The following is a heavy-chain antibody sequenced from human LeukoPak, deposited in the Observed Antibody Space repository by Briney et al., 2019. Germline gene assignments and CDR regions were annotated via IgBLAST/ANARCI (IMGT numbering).Heavy chain of an antibody. J-gene: IGHJ4*02. V-gene: IGHV3-7*03. D-gene: IGHD2-2*03. Sequence: GGSLRLSCAASGFIFSSSWMTWVRQAPGKGLEWVANIKRDGSGKYCVDSVKGRFTLSRDDSRNTVYLQLNNLRVEDTAIYYCARASWISTADAVWWGQGTQVTVSS. CDR1: GFIFSSSW. CDR2: IKRDGSGK. CDR3: ARASWISTADAVW.